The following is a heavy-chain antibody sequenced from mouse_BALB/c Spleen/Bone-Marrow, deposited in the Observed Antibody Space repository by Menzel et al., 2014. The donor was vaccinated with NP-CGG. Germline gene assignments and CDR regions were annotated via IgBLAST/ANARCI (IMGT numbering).Heavy chain of an antibody. Sequence: VKLMESGAELMKPGASVKISCKATGYTFSSYWIEWVKQRPGHGLEWIGEILLGSGSTNYNEKFKGKATFTADTSSNTAYMQLSSLTSEDSAVYYCARSTGTWDYWGQGTTLTVSS. CDR3: ARSTGTWDY. D-gene: IGHD4-1*02. CDR2: ILLGSGST. CDR1: GYTFSSYW. J-gene: IGHJ2*01. V-gene: IGHV1-9*01.